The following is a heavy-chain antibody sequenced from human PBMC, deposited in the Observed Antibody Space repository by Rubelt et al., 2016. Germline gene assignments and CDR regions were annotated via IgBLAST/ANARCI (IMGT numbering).Heavy chain of an antibody. Sequence: QVQLQESGPGLVKPSETLSLTCTVSGGSISSYYWSWIRQPPGKGLEWIGYIYYSGSTNYNPSLQSRVHISVETSKNQFSLKLSSATAAETAVYYCAREERSRGAFDIWGQGTMVTVSS. J-gene: IGHJ3*02. CDR3: AREERSRGAFDI. CDR1: GGSISSYY. D-gene: IGHD3-10*01. CDR2: IYYSGST. V-gene: IGHV4-59*01.